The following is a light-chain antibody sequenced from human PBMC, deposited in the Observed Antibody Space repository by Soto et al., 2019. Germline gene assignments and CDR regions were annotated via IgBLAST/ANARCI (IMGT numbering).Light chain of an antibody. J-gene: IGKJ2*01. V-gene: IGKV1-12*01. CDR1: QGASSW. Sequence: DIQMTQSPPSVSASVGDRVTITCRASQGASSWLAWYQQKPGEAPKLLIYGASPLQTGGPSRFSGSGSGTDFTLTICGLQPEDFATYYCQHANSSAYTFGQGTKLEIK. CDR2: GAS. CDR3: QHANSSAYT.